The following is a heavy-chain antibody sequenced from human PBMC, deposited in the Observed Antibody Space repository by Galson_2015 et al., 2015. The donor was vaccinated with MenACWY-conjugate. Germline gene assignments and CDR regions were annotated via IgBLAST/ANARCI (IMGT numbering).Heavy chain of an antibody. CDR1: GFTFSNSW. J-gene: IGHJ3*01. CDR3: ARAKEQWLSKTFDV. CDR2: IKHAGSGK. D-gene: IGHD6-19*01. Sequence: SLRLSCAPSGFTFSNSWMGWVRQAPGKGLEWVANIKHAGSGKFYVDSVKGRFIISRDNAKNSLYLQMDSLRAEDTAVYFCARAKEQWLSKTFDVWGQGTLVTVSS. V-gene: IGHV3-7*01.